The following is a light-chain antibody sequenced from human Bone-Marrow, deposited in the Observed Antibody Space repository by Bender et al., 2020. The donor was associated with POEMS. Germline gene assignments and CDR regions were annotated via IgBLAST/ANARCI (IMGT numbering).Light chain of an antibody. CDR2: NSD. CDR1: RSNIGDNL. CDR3: VAWDDTLNGWV. Sequence: QSVLPQPPSASGAPGQRIIISCSGGRSNIGDNLVSWYQHLPGTAPKLIIYNSDQRPSGVPDRFSGSMSGTSASLAISGLHSEDEADYYCVAWDDTLNGWVFGGGTKLTVL. V-gene: IGLV1-44*01. J-gene: IGLJ2*01.